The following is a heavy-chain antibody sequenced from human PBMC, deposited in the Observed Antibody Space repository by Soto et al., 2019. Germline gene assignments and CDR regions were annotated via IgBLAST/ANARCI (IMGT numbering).Heavy chain of an antibody. J-gene: IGHJ4*02. CDR3: ARDSSSASDFDY. V-gene: IGHV1-2*02. CDR1: GYTFTGYY. CDR2: INPNSGGT. D-gene: IGHD6-6*01. Sequence: ASVKVSCKASGYTFTGYYMHWVRQAPGQGLEWMGWINPNSGGTNYAQKFQGRVTMTRDTSISTAYMELSRLRSDDTAVCYCARDSSSASDFDYWGQGTLVTVSS.